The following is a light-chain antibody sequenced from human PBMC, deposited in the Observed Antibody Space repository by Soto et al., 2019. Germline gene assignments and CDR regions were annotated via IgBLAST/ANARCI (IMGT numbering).Light chain of an antibody. CDR1: SGDIGSYNR. V-gene: IGLV2-14*01. Sequence: LTHPSSVSGSPGQAITISCPGTSGDIGSYNRVPWYQQHPGKAPKLIIYEVTDRPSGVSNRFSGSKSGNTASLTISGLQAEDEAEYYCSSYTNINTRACVFGTGTKV. J-gene: IGLJ1*01. CDR2: EVT. CDR3: SSYTNINTRACV.